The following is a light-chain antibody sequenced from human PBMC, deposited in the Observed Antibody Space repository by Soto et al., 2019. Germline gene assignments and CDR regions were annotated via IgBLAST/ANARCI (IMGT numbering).Light chain of an antibody. CDR3: ATWDDSLNVWL. CDR1: TSNIGSNP. CDR2: SNT. J-gene: IGLJ2*01. Sequence: QPVLTQPPSASAPPGQRVTISCSGSTSNIGSNPVNWYQQLPGTAPKLLLYSNTQRPSGVPDRFSGSKSGTSASLAISGLQSDDESTYYCATWDDSLNVWLFGGGTKVTVL. V-gene: IGLV1-44*01.